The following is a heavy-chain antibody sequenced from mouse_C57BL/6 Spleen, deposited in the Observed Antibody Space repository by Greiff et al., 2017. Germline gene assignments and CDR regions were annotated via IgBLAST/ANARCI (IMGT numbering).Heavy chain of an antibody. CDR3: TRDGGSNYAMDY. CDR2: ISSGGDYI. D-gene: IGHD1-1*02. J-gene: IGHJ4*01. Sequence: EVMLVESGEGLVKPGGSLKLSCAASGFTFSSYAMSWVRQTPEKRLEWVAYISSGGDYIYYADTVKGRFTISRDNARNTLYLQMSSLKSEDTAMYYCTRDGGSNYAMDYWGQGTSVTVSS. CDR1: GFTFSSYA. V-gene: IGHV5-9-1*02.